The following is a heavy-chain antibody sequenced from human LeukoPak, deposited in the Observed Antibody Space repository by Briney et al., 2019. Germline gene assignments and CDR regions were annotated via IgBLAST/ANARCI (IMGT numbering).Heavy chain of an antibody. J-gene: IGHJ4*02. CDR1: GGTFSSYA. CDR3: ARHPRPLGMSGGDYYDY. D-gene: IGHD2-21*01. V-gene: IGHV1-69*13. Sequence: SVKVSCKASGGTFSSYAISWVRQAPGQGLEWMGGIIPIFGTANYAQKFQGRVTITADEPTSTAYMELSSLRSEDTAVYYCARHPRPLGMSGGDYYDYWGQGTLVTVSS. CDR2: IIPIFGTA.